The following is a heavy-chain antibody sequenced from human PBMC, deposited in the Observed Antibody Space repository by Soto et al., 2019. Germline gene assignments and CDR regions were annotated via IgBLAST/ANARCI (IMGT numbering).Heavy chain of an antibody. CDR2: ISYDGSNK. V-gene: IGHV3-30-3*01. CDR3: ARAPLDWGSTTRGAFDI. Sequence: QVQLVESGGGVVQPGRSLRLSCAASGFTFSSYAMHWVRQAPGKGLEWVAVISYDGSNKYYADSVKGRFTISRDNSKNKLYLQMNSLRAEDTAVYYCARAPLDWGSTTRGAFDIWGQGTMVTVSS. D-gene: IGHD3-16*01. J-gene: IGHJ3*02. CDR1: GFTFSSYA.